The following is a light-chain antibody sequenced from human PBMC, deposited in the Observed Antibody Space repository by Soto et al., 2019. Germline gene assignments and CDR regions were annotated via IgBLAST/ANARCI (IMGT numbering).Light chain of an antibody. V-gene: IGKV3-15*01. CDR3: QPHSNWHSM. CDR1: QSVSSH. Sequence: EIELTQSPATLSVSPGEIATFSCMAIQSVSSHLSWYQQKPGQPPRLLIYGASARATGIPARFSGSGSGTEFTLTISSLRSEERAVEKGQPHSNWHSMLGQGTKVEIK. J-gene: IGKJ1*01. CDR2: GAS.